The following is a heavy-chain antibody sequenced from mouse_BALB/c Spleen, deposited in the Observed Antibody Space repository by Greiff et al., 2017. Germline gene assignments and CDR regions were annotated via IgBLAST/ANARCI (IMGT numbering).Heavy chain of an antibody. CDR2: ILPGSGST. J-gene: IGHJ4*01. V-gene: IGHV1-9*01. CDR3: AKRRNYYGYNRYAMDY. CDR1: GYTFSSYW. D-gene: IGHD1-2*01. Sequence: QVQLQQSGAELMKPGASVKISCKATGYTFSSYWIEWVKQRPGHGLEWIGEILPGSGSTNYNEKFKGKATFTADTSSNTAYMQLSSLTSEDSAVYYCAKRRNYYGYNRYAMDYWGQGTSVTVSS.